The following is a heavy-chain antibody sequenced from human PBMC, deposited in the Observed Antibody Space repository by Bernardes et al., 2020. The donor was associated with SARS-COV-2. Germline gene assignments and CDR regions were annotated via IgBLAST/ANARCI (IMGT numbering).Heavy chain of an antibody. V-gene: IGHV3-48*02. J-gene: IGHJ3*02. CDR3: ATDDPPGAVFGVVIYALHI. D-gene: IGHD3-3*01. CDR2: ISSSSSTI. CDR1: GFTFSSYS. Sequence: GGSLRLSCAASGFTFSSYSMNWVRQAPGKGLEWVSYISSSSSTIYYADSVKGRFTISRDNAKNSLYLQMNSLRDEDTAVYYCATDDPPGAVFGVVIYALHIWGQGTMVTVSS.